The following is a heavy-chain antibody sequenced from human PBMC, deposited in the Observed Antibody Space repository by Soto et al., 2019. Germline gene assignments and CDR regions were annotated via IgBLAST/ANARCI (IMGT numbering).Heavy chain of an antibody. Sequence: EVQLLESGGGLVQPGGSLKLSCAASGFSFDSHSMSWVRQAPGKGLEWVAGISGSGYSKYHADSVRGRFTISRDNSWKTLNLKMNSLRAEDTALYYGEKSRGDRWRTYSFDAWGQGTVVTDSS. CDR3: EKSRGDRWRTYSFDA. J-gene: IGHJ4*02. V-gene: IGHV3-23*01. CDR2: ISGSGYSK. D-gene: IGHD2-15*01. CDR1: GFSFDSHS.